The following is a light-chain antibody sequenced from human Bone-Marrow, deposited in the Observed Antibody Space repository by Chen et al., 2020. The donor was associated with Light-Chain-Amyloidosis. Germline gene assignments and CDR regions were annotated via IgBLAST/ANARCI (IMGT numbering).Light chain of an antibody. J-gene: IGKJ5*01. V-gene: IGKV1-5*03. Sequence: DIQMTQSPSTLSASVGDSVTITCRGSQSLDNWLAWYQQKPGKAPKLLIYKASTLVSGVPSRFSGRGSGTEFTLTSSSLQPDDFATYYCQQYNTRSITFGQGTRLEIK. CDR2: KAS. CDR1: QSLDNW. CDR3: QQYNTRSIT.